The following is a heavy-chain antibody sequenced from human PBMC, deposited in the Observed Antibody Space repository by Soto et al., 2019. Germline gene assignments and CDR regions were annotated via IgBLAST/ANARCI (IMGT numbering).Heavy chain of an antibody. CDR3: ARVFDPTTAMVYHRDYYFDY. Sequence: SETLSLTCTVSGGSVSSGSYYWSWIRQPPGKGLEWIGYIYYSGSTNYNPSLKSRVTISVDTSKNQFSLKLSSVTAADTAVYYCARVFDPTTAMVYHRDYYFDYWGQGTLVTVSS. V-gene: IGHV4-61*01. J-gene: IGHJ4*02. D-gene: IGHD5-18*01. CDR1: GGSVSSGSYY. CDR2: IYYSGST.